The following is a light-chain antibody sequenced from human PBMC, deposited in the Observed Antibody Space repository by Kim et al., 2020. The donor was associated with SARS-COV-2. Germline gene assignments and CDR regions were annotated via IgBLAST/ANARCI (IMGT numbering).Light chain of an antibody. CDR2: DAS. V-gene: IGKV3-11*01. Sequence: SPGAKATLSCRASHGVSSDLAWYQQKPGQAPRLLIYDASNRATGIPARFSGSGSGTDFTLTISSLEPEDFAVYYCQQRSNWPPVETFGQGTKLEI. CDR3: QQRSNWPPVET. J-gene: IGKJ2*01. CDR1: HGVSSD.